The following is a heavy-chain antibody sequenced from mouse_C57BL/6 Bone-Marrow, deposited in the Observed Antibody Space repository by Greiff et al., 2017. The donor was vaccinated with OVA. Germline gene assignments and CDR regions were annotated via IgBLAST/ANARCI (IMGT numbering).Heavy chain of an antibody. J-gene: IGHJ3*01. Sequence: VQLQHSGPELVKPGASVKLSCKASGYTFTSYDINWVKQRPGQGLEWIGWIYPRDGSNKYNEKFKGKATLTVDTSSSTAYMELHSLTSEDSAVYFCARTRITTVVAPFAYWGQGTLVTVSA. V-gene: IGHV1-85*01. CDR3: ARTRITTVVAPFAY. CDR2: IYPRDGSN. D-gene: IGHD1-1*01. CDR1: GYTFTSYD.